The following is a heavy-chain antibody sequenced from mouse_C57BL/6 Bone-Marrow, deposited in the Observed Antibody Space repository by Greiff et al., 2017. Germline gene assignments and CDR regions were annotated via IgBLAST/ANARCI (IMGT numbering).Heavy chain of an antibody. J-gene: IGHJ2*01. CDR3: ARFPTVVARGY. CDR2: IYPRSGNT. V-gene: IGHV1-81*01. Sequence: LVESGAELARPGASVKLSCKASGYTFTSYGISWVKQRTGQGLEWIGEIYPRSGNTYYNEKFKGKATLTADKSSSTAYMELRSLTSEDSAVYFCARFPTVVARGYWGQGTTLTVSS. D-gene: IGHD1-1*01. CDR1: GYTFTSYG.